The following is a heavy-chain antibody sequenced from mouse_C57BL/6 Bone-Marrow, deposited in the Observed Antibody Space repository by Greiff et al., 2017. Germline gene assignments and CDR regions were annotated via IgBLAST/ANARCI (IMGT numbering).Heavy chain of an antibody. D-gene: IGHD1-1*01. Sequence: QVQLKQSGPGLVQPSQSLSITCTVSGFSLTSYGVHWVRQSPGKGLEWLGVIWGGGSTDYNAAFISRLSISKDNSKSQVFFKMNSLQADDTAIYYCASPDYAYAMDYWGQGTSVTVSS. CDR3: ASPDYAYAMDY. J-gene: IGHJ4*01. CDR2: IWGGGST. V-gene: IGHV2-2*01. CDR1: GFSLTSYG.